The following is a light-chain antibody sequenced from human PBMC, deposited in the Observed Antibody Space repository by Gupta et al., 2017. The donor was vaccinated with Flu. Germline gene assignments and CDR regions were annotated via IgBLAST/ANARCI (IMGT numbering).Light chain of an antibody. V-gene: IGLV2-14*03. CDR2: DVS. J-gene: IGLJ2*01. CDR1: SSDVGGYNS. CDR3: SSYTSSSTLI. Sequence: QSALTPPASVSWSPGQSIPISCTGTSSDVGGYNSVSWYQQHPGEAPKVMIYDVSNRPSGVSDRFSGSKSGNTASLAISGLQAEDEADYYCSSYTSSSTLIFGGGTKLTVL.